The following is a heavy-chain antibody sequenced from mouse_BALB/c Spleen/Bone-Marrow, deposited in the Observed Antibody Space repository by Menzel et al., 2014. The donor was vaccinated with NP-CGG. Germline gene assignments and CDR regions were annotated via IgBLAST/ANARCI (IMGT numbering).Heavy chain of an antibody. CDR1: GFDFSRYW. Sequence: VQLKDSGGGLVQPGGSLKLSCAASGFDFSRYWMAWVRQAPGKGLEWIGEINPDSSTINYTPSLKDKFIISRDNAKNTLYLQMNKVRSEDTALYYCVKNYYYGYVAYWGQGTLVTVSA. CDR2: INPDSSTI. CDR3: VKNYYYGYVAY. D-gene: IGHD1-2*01. V-gene: IGHV4-1*02. J-gene: IGHJ3*01.